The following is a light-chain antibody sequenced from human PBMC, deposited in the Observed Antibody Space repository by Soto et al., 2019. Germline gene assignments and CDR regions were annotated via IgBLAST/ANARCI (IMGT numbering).Light chain of an antibody. J-gene: IGKJ4*01. V-gene: IGKV3-20*01. CDR1: QSVSSSY. CDR3: QQYGRSLT. Sequence: DIVLTQSPGTLSLSPGERATVSCRASQSVSSSYLAWYQQKPGQAPRLLIYGASSRATGIPDRFSGSGSGTDFTLTISRLEPEDFAVYYCQQYGRSLTFGGGTKVDIK. CDR2: GAS.